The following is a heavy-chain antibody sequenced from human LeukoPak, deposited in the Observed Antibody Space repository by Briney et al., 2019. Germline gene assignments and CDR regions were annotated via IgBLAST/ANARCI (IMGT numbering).Heavy chain of an antibody. V-gene: IGHV1-3*04. CDR1: GYTFTSYA. J-gene: IGHJ4*02. Sequence: AASVKVSCKASGYTFTSYAVHWVRQAPGQRLEWMGLIYTGNGNTKYSQRFQGRVALTWDTSASTAYMELTSLRSEDTAVYYCASFPSSLYWGLGTLVTVSS. CDR2: IYTGNGNT. CDR3: ASFPSSLY.